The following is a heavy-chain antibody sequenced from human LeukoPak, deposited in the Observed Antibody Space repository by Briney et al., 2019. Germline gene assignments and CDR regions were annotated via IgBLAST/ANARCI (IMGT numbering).Heavy chain of an antibody. D-gene: IGHD1-26*01. J-gene: IGHJ4*02. CDR2: ISWNGYSI. CDR3: ATYSGSNYALDY. CDR1: GFNFDDYA. Sequence: PGGSLRLSCTASGFNFDDYAMHWARQAPGKGLEWVSGISWNGYSIAYADSVKGRFTISRDNAKNSLYLQMNSLRPDDTAFYYCATYSGSNYALDYWGQGTLVTVSS. V-gene: IGHV3-9*01.